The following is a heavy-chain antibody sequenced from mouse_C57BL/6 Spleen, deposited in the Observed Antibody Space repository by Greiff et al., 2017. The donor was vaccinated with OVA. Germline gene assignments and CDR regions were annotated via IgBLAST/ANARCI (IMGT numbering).Heavy chain of an antibody. V-gene: IGHV2-9*01. J-gene: IGHJ4*01. CDR3: AEQIDYIKGYAMDY. CDR2: ICGGGST. D-gene: IGHD2-13*01. CDR1: GFSLTSYG. Sequence: QVQLKQSGPGLVAPSQSLSITCTASGFSLTSYGVDWVRQPPGKGLEWLGVICGGGSTNYYSAPMTRLSISTDNSTSHAFYIKISLLTADTATYYCAEQIDYIKGYAMDYWGQGTSVTVSS.